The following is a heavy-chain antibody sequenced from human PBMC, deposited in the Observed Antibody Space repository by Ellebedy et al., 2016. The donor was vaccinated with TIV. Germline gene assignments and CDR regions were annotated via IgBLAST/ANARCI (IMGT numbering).Heavy chain of an antibody. CDR2: TYYTGST. V-gene: IGHV4-59*01. Sequence: MPSETLSLTCSVSGGSISPYYWSWIRQPPGRGLQWIGFTYYTGSTNYNPTLKSRVTISVDTSKNQFSLKLSSVTAADTAVYYCARGWTVARTFGYFDLWGRGTLVTVSS. CDR1: GGSISPYY. CDR3: ARGWTVARTFGYFDL. J-gene: IGHJ2*01. D-gene: IGHD6-19*01.